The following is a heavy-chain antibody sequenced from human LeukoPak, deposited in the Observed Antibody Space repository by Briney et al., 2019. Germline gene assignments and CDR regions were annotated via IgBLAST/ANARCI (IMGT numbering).Heavy chain of an antibody. CDR3: ARSIAAAGDLYFDY. CDR1: GFTFSSYG. D-gene: IGHD6-13*01. CDR2: ISYDGSNK. V-gene: IGHV3-30*03. Sequence: GGSLRLSCAASGFTFSSYGMHWVRQAPGKGLEWVAVISYDGSNKYYADSVKGRFTISRDNSKNTLYLQMNSLGAEDTAVYYCARSIAAAGDLYFDYWGQGTLVTVSS. J-gene: IGHJ4*02.